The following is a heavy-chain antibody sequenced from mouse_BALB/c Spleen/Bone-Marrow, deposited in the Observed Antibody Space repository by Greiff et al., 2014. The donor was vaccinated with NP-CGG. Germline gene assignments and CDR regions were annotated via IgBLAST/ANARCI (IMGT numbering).Heavy chain of an antibody. CDR3: VVWPYYAFDY. Sequence: QVHVKQSGAEQAKPGASVKMSCKPSGYIFVTYWMHWVKQRPGQGLEWIGYINPSTGYTEYNQKFKDKSTLTADKSSNTAFMQLSSLTSADSAVYYCVVWPYYAFDYWGQGTSVTVSS. CDR2: INPSTGYT. D-gene: IGHD2-12*01. CDR1: GYIFVTYW. V-gene: IGHV1-7*01. J-gene: IGHJ4*01.